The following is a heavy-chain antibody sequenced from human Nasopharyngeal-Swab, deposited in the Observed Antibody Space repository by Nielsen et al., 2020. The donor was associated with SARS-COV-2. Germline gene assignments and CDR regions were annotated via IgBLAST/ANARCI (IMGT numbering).Heavy chain of an antibody. J-gene: IGHJ3*02. Sequence: ASVKVSCKASGYTFTDYGISWVRQAPGQGLEWMGWLSAYNGNTNYAQRVQGRVTMTTDTSTSTAYMELRSLRSDDTAVYYCARERRGGYHDAFGTWGQGTMVTVSS. D-gene: IGHD2-15*01. CDR2: LSAYNGNT. V-gene: IGHV1-18*01. CDR3: ARERRGGYHDAFGT. CDR1: GYTFTDYG.